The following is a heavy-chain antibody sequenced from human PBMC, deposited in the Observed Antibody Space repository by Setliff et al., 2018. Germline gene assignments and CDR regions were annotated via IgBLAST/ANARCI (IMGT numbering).Heavy chain of an antibody. V-gene: IGHV1-69*13. J-gene: IGHJ4*02. CDR3: ARDRDSSGYPYYFDY. CDR1: GGTFSSYA. Sequence: SVKVSCKASGGTFSSYAISWVRQAPGQGLEWMGGIIPMFGTANYAQKFQGRVTITADESTSTAYMELSSLRSEDTAVYYCARDRDSSGYPYYFDYWGQGTLVTVSS. D-gene: IGHD3-22*01. CDR2: IIPMFGTA.